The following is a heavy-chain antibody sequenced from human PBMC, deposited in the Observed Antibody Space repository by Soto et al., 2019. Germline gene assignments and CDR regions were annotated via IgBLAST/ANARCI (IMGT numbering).Heavy chain of an antibody. CDR1: GGSISSSSYY. Sequence: SETLSLTCTVSGGSISSSSYYWGWIRQPPGKGLEWIGSIYYSGSTYYNPSLKSRVTISVDTSKNQFSLKLSSVTAADTAVYYCARASYYDSSGYYLRVFDYWGQGTLVTVSS. J-gene: IGHJ4*02. V-gene: IGHV4-39*01. CDR2: IYYSGST. D-gene: IGHD3-22*01. CDR3: ARASYYDSSGYYLRVFDY.